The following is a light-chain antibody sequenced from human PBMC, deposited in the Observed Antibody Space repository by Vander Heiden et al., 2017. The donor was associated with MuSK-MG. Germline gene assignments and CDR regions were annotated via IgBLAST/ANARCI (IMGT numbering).Light chain of an antibody. V-gene: IGKV3-20*01. Sequence: EIVLTQSPGTLSLSPGERATLSCRASQSVTNSYVAWYQQKPGQPPRLLIFGASSRANGIPDRFSGSGSGTDFSLTIGRLEPEDFAVYYCRQDGGSQTFGRGTKVEIK. J-gene: IGKJ1*01. CDR3: RQDGGSQT. CDR2: GAS. CDR1: QSVTNSY.